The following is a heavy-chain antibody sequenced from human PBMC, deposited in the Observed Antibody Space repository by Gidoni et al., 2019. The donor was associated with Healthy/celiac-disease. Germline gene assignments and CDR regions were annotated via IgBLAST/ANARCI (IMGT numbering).Heavy chain of an antibody. CDR1: GFTFGRYA. CDR3: TRGGHDGITMIEVVDYFDY. CDR2: IRRKAYGGTT. V-gene: IGHV3-49*05. Sequence: EVQLVDSGGGLVKPGRSLSLSRPHPGFTFGRYAMSLFRQAPGEGLAWVGFIRRKAYGGTTEYAAAVKDRFTISRDDSKSIAYLQMNSLKTEDTAVYYCTRGGHDGITMIEVVDYFDYWGQGTLVTVSS. D-gene: IGHD3-22*01. J-gene: IGHJ4*02.